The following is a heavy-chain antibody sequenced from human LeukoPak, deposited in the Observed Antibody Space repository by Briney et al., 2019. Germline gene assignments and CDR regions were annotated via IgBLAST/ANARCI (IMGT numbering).Heavy chain of an antibody. CDR1: GFTVSSNY. V-gene: IGHV3-66*01. Sequence: GGSLRLSCAASGFTVSSNYMSWVRQAPGKGLEWVSVIYSGGSTYYADSVKGRFTISRDNSKNTLYLQMNSLRAEDTAVYYCAREGSSSWSDYDYYGMDGWGQGTTVTVSS. CDR2: IYSGGST. D-gene: IGHD6-13*01. CDR3: AREGSSSWSDYDYYGMDG. J-gene: IGHJ6*02.